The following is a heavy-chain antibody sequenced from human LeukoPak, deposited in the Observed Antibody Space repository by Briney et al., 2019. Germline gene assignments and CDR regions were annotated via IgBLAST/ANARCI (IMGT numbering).Heavy chain of an antibody. V-gene: IGHV4-61*02. Sequence: PSETLSLTCTVSGGSISSGSYYWSWIRQPAGKGLEWIGRIYTSGSTNYNPSLKSRVTISVDTSKNQFSLKLSSVAAADTAVYYCARGVPFVHMPNWFDPWGQGTLVTVSS. CDR3: ARGVPFVHMPNWFDP. CDR1: GGSISSGSYY. J-gene: IGHJ5*02. D-gene: IGHD2-2*01. CDR2: IYTSGST.